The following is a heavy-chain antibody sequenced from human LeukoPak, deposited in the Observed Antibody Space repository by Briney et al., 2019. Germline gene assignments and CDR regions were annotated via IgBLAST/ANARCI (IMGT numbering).Heavy chain of an antibody. D-gene: IGHD6-19*01. CDR2: IHYSGST. CDR1: GDTVSSSSYY. V-gene: IGHV4-39*01. J-gene: IGHJ5*02. CDR3: ASQVIAVAGRASWFDP. Sequence: PSETLSLTCTVSGDTVSSSSYYWGWIRQSPGKGLEWIGSIHYSGSTYNNPSLKSRVTLSVDTSKNKFSLSLRSVTAADTAVYYCASQVIAVAGRASWFDPWGQGTLVTVSP.